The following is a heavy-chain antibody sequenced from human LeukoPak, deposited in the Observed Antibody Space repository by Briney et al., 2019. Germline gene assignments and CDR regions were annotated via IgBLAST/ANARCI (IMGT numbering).Heavy chain of an antibody. J-gene: IGHJ4*02. CDR1: GFSFNSFS. CDR3: VRDHEWSFDF. Sequence: GGSLRLSCAASGFSFNSFSMNWVRQAPGKGLEWVSYIGGGSSPIKYADSVKGRFTISRDNARNSLDLEMNSLRDEDTAVYYCVRDHEWSFDFWGQGTLVTVSS. D-gene: IGHD3-3*01. CDR2: IGGGSSPI. V-gene: IGHV3-48*02.